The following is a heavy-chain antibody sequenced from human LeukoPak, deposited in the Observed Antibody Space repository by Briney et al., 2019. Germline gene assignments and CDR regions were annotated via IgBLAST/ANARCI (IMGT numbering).Heavy chain of an antibody. J-gene: IGHJ4*02. V-gene: IGHV3-7*03. D-gene: IGHD3-10*01. Sequence: GGSLRLSCAASRFTFSTYWVTWVRQAPGTGLECVASIQQDGCEKYYVDSVKGRFTICRNNAKISLYLQMNSLRAEDTAVYYCARVWVRESDYWGQGTLVTVSS. CDR2: IQQDGCEK. CDR3: ARVWVRESDY. CDR1: RFTFSTYW.